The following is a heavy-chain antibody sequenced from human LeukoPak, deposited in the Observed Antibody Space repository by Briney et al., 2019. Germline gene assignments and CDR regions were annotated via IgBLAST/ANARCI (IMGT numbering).Heavy chain of an antibody. CDR3: AKSRPPQGNWNELDY. D-gene: IGHD1-1*01. J-gene: IGHJ4*02. CDR1: GYTFTSYG. CDR2: ISAYNGNT. Sequence: ASVKVSCKASGYTFTSYGISWVRQAPGQGLEWMGWISAYNGNTNYAQKLQGRVTMTTDTSTSTAYMELRSLRSDDTAVYYCAKSRPPQGNWNELDYWGQGTLVTVSS. V-gene: IGHV1-18*01.